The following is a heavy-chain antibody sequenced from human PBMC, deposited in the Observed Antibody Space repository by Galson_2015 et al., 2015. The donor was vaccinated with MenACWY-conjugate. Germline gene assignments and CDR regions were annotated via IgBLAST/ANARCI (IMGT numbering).Heavy chain of an antibody. V-gene: IGHV1-2*04. Sequence: SVKVSCKASGYTFTGYYMHWVRQAPGQGLEWMGWINPNSGGTNYAQKFQGWVTMTRDTSISTAYMELSRLRSDDTAVYYCAREYHYYGSGSYGMDVWGQGTTVTVSS. J-gene: IGHJ6*02. CDR1: GYTFTGYY. CDR2: INPNSGGT. CDR3: AREYHYYGSGSYGMDV. D-gene: IGHD3-10*01.